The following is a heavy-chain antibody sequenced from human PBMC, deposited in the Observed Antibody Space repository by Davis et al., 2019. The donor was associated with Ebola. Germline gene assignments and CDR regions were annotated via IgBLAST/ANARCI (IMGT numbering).Heavy chain of an antibody. D-gene: IGHD3-10*01. Sequence: ASVKVSCKASGYTLVSYYAHWVRQAPGQGLEWMGIINPSGGTTTYAQKFQGRVTMTRDTSTNTLYMELSSLTSGDTAVYYCVRDLRGWGDFDYGGQGTLVTVSS. CDR1: GYTLVSYY. CDR3: VRDLRGWGDFDY. CDR2: INPSGGTT. V-gene: IGHV1-46*01. J-gene: IGHJ4*02.